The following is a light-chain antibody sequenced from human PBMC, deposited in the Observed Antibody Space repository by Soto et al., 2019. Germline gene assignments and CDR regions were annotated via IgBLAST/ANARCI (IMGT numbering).Light chain of an antibody. Sequence: QSALTQPASVSGSPGQSITISCTGTNSDVGAFNYVSWYQHHPGKAPKLIIYEVSDRPSGISNRFSGSKSGNTDSLTISGLQAEDEADYYCSSYRRSSALVFGTGTKVTVL. CDR2: EVS. V-gene: IGLV2-14*01. CDR3: SSYRRSSALV. CDR1: NSDVGAFNY. J-gene: IGLJ1*01.